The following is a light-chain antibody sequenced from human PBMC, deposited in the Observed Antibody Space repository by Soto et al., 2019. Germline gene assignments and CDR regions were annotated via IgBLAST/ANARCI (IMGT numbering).Light chain of an antibody. J-gene: IGKJ5*01. V-gene: IGKV3-15*01. CDR3: QQYNNWPS. Sequence: EVVMTQSPATLSVSQGERATLSCRASPTVSRNLAWYQQRPGQAPRLLIYDISNRAAGVPARFSGIGSETEFTLTIRSLKSEDFAVYVCQQYNNWPSFGQLTRLEI. CDR1: PTVSRN. CDR2: DIS.